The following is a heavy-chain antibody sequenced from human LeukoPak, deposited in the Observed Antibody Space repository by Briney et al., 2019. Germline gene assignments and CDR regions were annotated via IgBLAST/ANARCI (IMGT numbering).Heavy chain of an antibody. Sequence: PGRSLRLSCAASGFTFSSYGMHWARQAPGKGLEWVAVIWYDGSNKYYADSVKGRFTISRDNSKNTLYLQMNSLRAEDTAVYYCAKDGGYSSSWFDYWGQGTLVTVSS. J-gene: IGHJ4*02. CDR1: GFTFSSYG. V-gene: IGHV3-33*06. CDR3: AKDGGYSSSWFDY. CDR2: IWYDGSNK. D-gene: IGHD6-13*01.